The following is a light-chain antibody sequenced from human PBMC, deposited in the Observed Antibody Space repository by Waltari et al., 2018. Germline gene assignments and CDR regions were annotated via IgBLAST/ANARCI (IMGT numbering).Light chain of an antibody. CDR2: DAS. CDR3: SSYTSSSTFDVV. CDR1: SSDVGGYKY. V-gene: IGLV2-14*03. J-gene: IGLJ2*01. Sequence: QSALTQPAPASGSPGQSITISRTGTSSDVGGYKYVPWYQQHPGKAPKLMIYDASNRPSGVSNRFSGSMSGNTASLTISGLQAEDEADYYCSSYTSSSTFDVVFGGGTKLSVL.